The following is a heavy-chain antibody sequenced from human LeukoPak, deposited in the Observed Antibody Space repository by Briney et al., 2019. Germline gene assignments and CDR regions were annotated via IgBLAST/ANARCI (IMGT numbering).Heavy chain of an antibody. V-gene: IGHV3-48*03. J-gene: IGHJ4*02. D-gene: IGHD3-9*01. CDR3: ARVHTISGFDY. CDR2: ISSSGSTI. CDR1: GFTFSSYE. Sequence: PGGSLRLSCAASGFTFSSYEMNWVRQAPGKGLEWVSYISSSGSTIYYADSVKGRFTISRDNAKNSLYLQMNSLRAGDTAVYYCARVHTISGFDYWGQGTLVTVSS.